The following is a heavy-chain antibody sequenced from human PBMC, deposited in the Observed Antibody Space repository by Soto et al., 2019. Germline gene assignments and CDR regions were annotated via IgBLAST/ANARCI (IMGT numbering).Heavy chain of an antibody. Sequence: PGGSLRLSCAASGFTFSNYGIAWVRQAPGKGLEWVAVVSYDGSTKYYVDSVKGRVTISRDNSRNMVYLQMNSLRAEDTAVYYCGKEQTERAQYFLYGMDAWGQGTTVTVSS. CDR2: VSYDGSTK. J-gene: IGHJ6*02. CDR1: GFTFSNYG. V-gene: IGHV3-30*18. D-gene: IGHD3-10*01. CDR3: GKEQTERAQYFLYGMDA.